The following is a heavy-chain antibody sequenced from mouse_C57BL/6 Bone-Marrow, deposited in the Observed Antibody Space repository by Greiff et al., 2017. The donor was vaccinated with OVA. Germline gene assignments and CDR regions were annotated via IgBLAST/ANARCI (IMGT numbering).Heavy chain of an antibody. CDR3: TRLARNYRDFGG. Sequence: VQLQQSGAELVRPGASVKLSCTASGFTFKDYYMHWVKQMPEQGLEWIGWIDPANGDTEYASKFQGKSTITADTSSNTAYLQLSSLTSEDTAVYYCTRLARNYRDFGGWGTGTTVSLSS. CDR2: IDPANGDT. V-gene: IGHV14-4*01. CDR1: GFTFKDYY. D-gene: IGHD3-3*01. J-gene: IGHJ1*03.